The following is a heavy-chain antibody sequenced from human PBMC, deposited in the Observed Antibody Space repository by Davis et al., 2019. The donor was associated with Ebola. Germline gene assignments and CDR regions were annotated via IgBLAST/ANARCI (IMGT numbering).Heavy chain of an antibody. J-gene: IGHJ6*04. CDR1: GGSFSGYY. D-gene: IGHD1-26*01. CDR2: INHSGST. Sequence: SETLSLTCAVYGGSFSGYYWSWIRQPPRKGLEWIGEINHSGSTNYNPSLKSRVTISVDTSKNQFSLKLSSVTAADTAVYYCARARVGATTFSYYYYGMDVWGKGTTVTVSS. CDR3: ARARVGATTFSYYYYGMDV. V-gene: IGHV4-34*01.